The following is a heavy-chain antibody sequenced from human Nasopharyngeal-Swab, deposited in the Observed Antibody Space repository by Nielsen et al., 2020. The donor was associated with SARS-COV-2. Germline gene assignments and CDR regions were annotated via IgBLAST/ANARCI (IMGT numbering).Heavy chain of an antibody. Sequence: SETLSLTCTVSCGSISSSSYYWGWIRQPPGKGLEWIGSIYYSGSTYYNPSLKSRVTISVDTSKNQFSLKLSSVTAADTAVYYCARISGWSGYYLYYYYYMDVWGKGTTVTVSS. CDR3: ARISGWSGYYLYYYYYMDV. CDR1: CGSISSSSYY. V-gene: IGHV4-39*07. D-gene: IGHD3-3*01. CDR2: IYYSGST. J-gene: IGHJ6*03.